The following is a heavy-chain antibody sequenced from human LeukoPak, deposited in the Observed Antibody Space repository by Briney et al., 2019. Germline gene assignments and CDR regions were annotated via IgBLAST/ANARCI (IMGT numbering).Heavy chain of an antibody. CDR3: ASTVMTTVRTYDY. Sequence: GGSLRLCCSASGFTFSNYWMTWVRQAPGKGLEWVANIKVDESEKYYVDSVRGRFTISRDNAKNSLYLQMNSLRAEDTAVYYCASTVMTTVRTYDYWGQGTLVTVSS. CDR1: GFTFSNYW. J-gene: IGHJ4*02. V-gene: IGHV3-7*05. D-gene: IGHD4-17*01. CDR2: IKVDESEK.